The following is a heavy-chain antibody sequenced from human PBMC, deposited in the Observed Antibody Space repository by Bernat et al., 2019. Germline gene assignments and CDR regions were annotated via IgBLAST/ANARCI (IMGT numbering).Heavy chain of an antibody. CDR3: ARVGSTASYYYYYGMDV. CDR2: ISYDGSNK. D-gene: IGHD5/OR15-5a*01. Sequence: QMQLVESGGGVVQPGRSLRLSCAASGFTFSSYAMHWVRQAPGKGLEWVAVISYDGSNKYYADSVKGRFTISRDNSKNTLYLQMNSLRAEDTAVYYCARVGSTASYYYYYGMDVWGQGTTVTVSS. J-gene: IGHJ6*02. V-gene: IGHV3-30-3*01. CDR1: GFTFSSYA.